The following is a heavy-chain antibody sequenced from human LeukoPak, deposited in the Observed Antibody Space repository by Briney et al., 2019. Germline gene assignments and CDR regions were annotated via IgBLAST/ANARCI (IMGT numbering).Heavy chain of an antibody. J-gene: IGHJ1*01. D-gene: IGHD2-15*01. CDR1: GFTFDNYA. CDR2: ISWNSANI. CDR3: VKDTSGASQYFQY. V-gene: IGHV3-9*03. Sequence: PGGSLRLSCAAFGFTFDNYAMHWVRQAPGKGLEWVSSISWNSANIAYAGSVKGRFTISRDNAKNSLYLQMNSLRPEDMALYYCVKDTSGASQYFQYWGHGTVVTVSS.